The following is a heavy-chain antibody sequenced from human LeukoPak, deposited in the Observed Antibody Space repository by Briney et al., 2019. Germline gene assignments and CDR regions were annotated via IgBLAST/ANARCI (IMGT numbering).Heavy chain of an antibody. J-gene: IGHJ6*03. CDR2: IYYSGST. Sequence: PSETLSLTCTVSGGSISSSSYYWGWIRQPPGKGLEWIGSIYYSGSTYYNPSLKSRVTISVDTSKNQFSLKLSSVTAADTAVYYCARELISPYYYMDVWGKGTTVTVSS. CDR1: GGSISSSSYY. V-gene: IGHV4-39*07. D-gene: IGHD3-3*02. CDR3: ARELISPYYYMDV.